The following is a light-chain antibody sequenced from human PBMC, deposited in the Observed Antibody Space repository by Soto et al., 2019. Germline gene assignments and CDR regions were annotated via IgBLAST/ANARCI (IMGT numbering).Light chain of an antibody. CDR2: EVS. CDR1: SSDVGGYNY. Sequence: QSVLTQPASVSGSPGQSITISCTGTSSDVGGYNYVSWYQQHPGKAPKLMIYEVSNRPSGVSNRFSVSKSGNTASLTTSGRQAEDEADYYCSSYTSSRVFGGGTQLTVL. J-gene: IGLJ3*02. V-gene: IGLV2-14*01. CDR3: SSYTSSRV.